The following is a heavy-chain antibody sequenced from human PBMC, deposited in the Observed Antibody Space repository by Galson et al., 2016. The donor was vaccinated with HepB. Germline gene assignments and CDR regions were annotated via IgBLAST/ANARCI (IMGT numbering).Heavy chain of an antibody. CDR2: IGTAGDT. CDR1: GLTFSRCD. J-gene: IGHJ4*02. CDR3: TRVTPNSNDWYPDY. V-gene: IGHV3-13*01. D-gene: IGHD6-19*01. Sequence: SLRLSCAASGLTFSRCDMHWVRQATGKGLEWVSAIGTAGDTYYPGSVRGRFTISRENSKNSLYLQMSSLKTEDTAVYYCTRVTPNSNDWYPDYWAREPWSPSPQ.